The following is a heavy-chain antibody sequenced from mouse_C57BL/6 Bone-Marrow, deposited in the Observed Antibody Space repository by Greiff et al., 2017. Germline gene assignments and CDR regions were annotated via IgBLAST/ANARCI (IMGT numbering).Heavy chain of an antibody. Sequence: EVKLQESGEGLVKPGGSLKLSCAASGFTFSSYAMSWVRQTPEKRLEWVAYISSGGDYIDYADTVKGRFTISRDNARNTLYLQMSSLKSEDTAMYYGTRFYDYDRGLDYWGRGTTLTVSS. J-gene: IGHJ2*01. CDR3: TRFYDYDRGLDY. CDR2: ISSGGDYI. V-gene: IGHV5-9-1*02. D-gene: IGHD2-4*01. CDR1: GFTFSSYA.